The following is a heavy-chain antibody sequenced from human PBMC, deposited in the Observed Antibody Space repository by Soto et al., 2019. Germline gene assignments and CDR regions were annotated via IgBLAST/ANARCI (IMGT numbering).Heavy chain of an antibody. CDR1: GFSLSDYA. J-gene: IGHJ6*02. D-gene: IGHD3-3*01. CDR2: ISSDSRTI. Sequence: GGSLRLSCVASGFSLSDYAVNWVRQAPGKGLEWVSFISSDSRTIYYADSVEGRFTVSRDNARNSVSLQMDSLRDEDAAVYYWARIKLVEWFFINVGVYDMDVWGQGTPVTVSS. CDR3: ARIKLVEWFFINVGVYDMDV. V-gene: IGHV3-48*02.